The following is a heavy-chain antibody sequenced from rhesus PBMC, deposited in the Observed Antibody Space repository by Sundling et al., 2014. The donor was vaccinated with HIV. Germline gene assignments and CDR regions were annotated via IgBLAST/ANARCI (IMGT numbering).Heavy chain of an antibody. CDR2: IYGNSRST. V-gene: IGHV4-76*01. CDR1: GGSINGGYG. J-gene: IGHJ4*01. CDR3: ARRLLGSFDY. D-gene: IGHD3-34*01. Sequence: QVQLQESGPGLVKPSETLSLTCAVSGGSINGGYGWSWIRQPPGKGLQWIGSIYGNSRSTHYNPSLKNRVTISKDTSKNQFSLEVSSVTAADTAVYYCARRLLGSFDYWGQGVLVTVSS.